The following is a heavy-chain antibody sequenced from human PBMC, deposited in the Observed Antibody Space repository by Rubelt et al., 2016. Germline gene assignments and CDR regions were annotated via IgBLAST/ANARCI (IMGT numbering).Heavy chain of an antibody. D-gene: IGHD3-3*01. Sequence: VRPGGSLRLSCAASGFTFGGYSMNWLRQAPGKGLEWVSYISSSSSLIYYADSVKGRFTISRDNAKNSLYLQMHSLRAEDTAVYYCARADSTITFFDYWGQGTLVTVSS. V-gene: IGHV3-48*01. J-gene: IGHJ4*02. CDR1: GFTFGGYS. CDR3: ARADSTITFFDY. CDR2: ISSSSSLI.